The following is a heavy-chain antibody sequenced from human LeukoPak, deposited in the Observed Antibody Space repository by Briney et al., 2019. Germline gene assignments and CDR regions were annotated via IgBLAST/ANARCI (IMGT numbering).Heavy chain of an antibody. D-gene: IGHD6-13*01. CDR2: IKQDGSEK. J-gene: IGHJ4*02. CDR1: GFTFSSYW. V-gene: IGHV3-7*01. CDR3: ARDGSSWWGDYFDY. Sequence: PGGSLRLSCAASGFTFSSYWMSWVRQAPGKGLEWVANIKQDGSEKYYVDSVKGRFTISRDNAKNSLYLQMNSLRAEDTAMYYCARDGSSWWGDYFDYWGQGTLVTVSS.